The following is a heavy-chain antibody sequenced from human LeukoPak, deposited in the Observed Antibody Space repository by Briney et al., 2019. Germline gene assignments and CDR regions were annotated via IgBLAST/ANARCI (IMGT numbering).Heavy chain of an antibody. Sequence: ASVKVSCKASGYTFTGYYMHWVRQAPGQGLEWMGRINPNSGGTNYAQKFQGRVTMTRDTSISTAYTELSRLRSDDTAVYYCARENQDYYDSSGYDYWGQGTLVTVSS. CDR1: GYTFTGYY. V-gene: IGHV1-2*06. D-gene: IGHD3-22*01. J-gene: IGHJ4*02. CDR3: ARENQDYYDSSGYDY. CDR2: INPNSGGT.